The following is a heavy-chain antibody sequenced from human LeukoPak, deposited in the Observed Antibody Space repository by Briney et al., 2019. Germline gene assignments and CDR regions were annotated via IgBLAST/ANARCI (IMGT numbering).Heavy chain of an antibody. V-gene: IGHV5-51*01. Sequence: GESLKISCKGSGYSFSNHWIGWVRQMPGKGLEWMGIIYPGDSDTRYSPSFQGQVTISADKSISAAYLQWSSLKASDTAMYYCARRPSGDSAFYFDYWGQGTLVTISS. D-gene: IGHD2-21*02. CDR2: IYPGDSDT. CDR3: ARRPSGDSAFYFDY. CDR1: GYSFSNHW. J-gene: IGHJ4*02.